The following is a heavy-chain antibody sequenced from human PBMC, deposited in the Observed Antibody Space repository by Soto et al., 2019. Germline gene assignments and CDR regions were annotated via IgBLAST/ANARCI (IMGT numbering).Heavy chain of an antibody. J-gene: IGHJ4*02. CDR3: ARTCRSGGSCGLDY. D-gene: IGHD2-15*01. CDR2: VSVPSGDT. V-gene: IGHV1-18*01. Sequence: GQGLEWVGWVSVPSGDTGSAQNFQGRVTVTTDTSTSTAYLEVGSLRSDDTAVYYCARTCRSGGSCGLDYWGEAPLVSVSS.